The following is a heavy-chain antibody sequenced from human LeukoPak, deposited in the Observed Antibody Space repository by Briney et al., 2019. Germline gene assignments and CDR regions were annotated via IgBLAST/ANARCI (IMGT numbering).Heavy chain of an antibody. CDR2: ISAYNGNT. J-gene: IGHJ4*02. D-gene: IGHD6-19*01. Sequence: ASVKVSCKASGYTFTSYGISWVRQAPGLGLEWMGWISAYNGNTNYAQKLQGRVTMTTDTSTSTAYMELRSLRSDDTAVYYCAREYIAVAGTLYDYWGQGTLVTVSS. V-gene: IGHV1-18*01. CDR1: GYTFTSYG. CDR3: AREYIAVAGTLYDY.